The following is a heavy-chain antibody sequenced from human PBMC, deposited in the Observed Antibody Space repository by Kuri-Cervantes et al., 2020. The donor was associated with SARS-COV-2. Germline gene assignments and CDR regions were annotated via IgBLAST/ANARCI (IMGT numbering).Heavy chain of an antibody. D-gene: IGHD3-10*01. V-gene: IGHV4-59*01. CDR2: IYSTGST. Sequence: SETLVPHLQCLWWLHEELPLELDPAVPGKGLEWIGYIYSTGSTNYNPSLKSRVAISLDTSTNQFYLKLNTVTAADTAVYYCARQGGLMVREGIILDPYNFDYWGPGTLVTVSS. J-gene: IGHJ4*02. CDR3: ARQGGLMVREGIILDPYNFDY. CDR1: WLHEELP.